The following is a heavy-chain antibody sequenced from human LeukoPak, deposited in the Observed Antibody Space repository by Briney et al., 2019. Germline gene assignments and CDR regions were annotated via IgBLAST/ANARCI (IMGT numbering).Heavy chain of an antibody. V-gene: IGHV3-64*01. D-gene: IGHD2-15*01. Sequence: GGSLRLSCAASGFTFSSYAMHWVRQAPGKGLEYVSAISSNGGSTYYANSVKGRFTISRDNSKNTLYLQMGSLRAEDMAVYYCAVGRASGCSGGSCYLWYWGQGTLVTVSS. J-gene: IGHJ4*02. CDR2: ISSNGGST. CDR1: GFTFSSYA. CDR3: AVGRASGCSGGSCYLWY.